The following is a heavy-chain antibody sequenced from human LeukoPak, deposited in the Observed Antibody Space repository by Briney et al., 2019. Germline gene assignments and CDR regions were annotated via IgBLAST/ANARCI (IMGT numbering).Heavy chain of an antibody. CDR2: ISSSGSTI. Sequence: GGSLRLSCAASGFTFSSYEMNWVRQAPGKGLEWVSYISSSGSTIYYADSVKGRFTISRDNAKNSLYLQMNSLRAEDTAVYYCAREGYYGSGSYSDYWGQGTLVTVSP. V-gene: IGHV3-48*03. J-gene: IGHJ4*02. D-gene: IGHD3-10*01. CDR1: GFTFSSYE. CDR3: AREGYYGSGSYSDY.